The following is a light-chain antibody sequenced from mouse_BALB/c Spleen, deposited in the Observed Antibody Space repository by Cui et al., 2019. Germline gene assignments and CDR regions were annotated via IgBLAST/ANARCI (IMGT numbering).Light chain of an antibody. CDR1: GNIHNY. CDR2: NAK. J-gene: IGKJ2*01. CDR3: QHFWSTPYT. Sequence: DIQMTQSQASLSASVGETVTITRRASGNIHNYLARYQQKQGKAPKLLVYNAKTLADGVPSRFSGSGSGTQYSLKINSLQPEDFGSYYCQHFWSTPYTFGGGTKLEIK. V-gene: IGKV12-41*01.